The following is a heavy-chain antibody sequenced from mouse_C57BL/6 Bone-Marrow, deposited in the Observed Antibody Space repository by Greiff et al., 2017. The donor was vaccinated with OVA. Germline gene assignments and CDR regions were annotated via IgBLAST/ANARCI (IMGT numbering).Heavy chain of an antibody. V-gene: IGHV14-4*01. D-gene: IGHD1-1*01. Sequence: VQLQQSGAELVRPGASVKLSCTASGFNINDDYMHWVKQRPEQGLEWIGWIDPENGDTEYASKFQGKATITADTSSNTAYLQLSSLTAEDTAVYYCTPGSTWFAYGGQGTLVTVSA. J-gene: IGHJ3*01. CDR1: GFNINDDY. CDR3: TPGSTWFAY. CDR2: IDPENGDT.